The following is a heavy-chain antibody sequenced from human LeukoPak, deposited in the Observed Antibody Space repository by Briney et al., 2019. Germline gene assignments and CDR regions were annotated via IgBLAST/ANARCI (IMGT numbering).Heavy chain of an antibody. V-gene: IGHV3-48*03. Sequence: GGSLRLSCAASGFTFRTYKMNWVRQAPGKGLEWVSFISSSGSTRYYADSVKGRFTISRDNARNSLYLQMNSLRVEDTAVYYCARDSCSSTSCFLDYYYMDVWGKGTTVTISS. CDR2: ISSSGSTR. D-gene: IGHD2-2*01. J-gene: IGHJ6*03. CDR3: ARDSCSSTSCFLDYYYMDV. CDR1: GFTFRTYK.